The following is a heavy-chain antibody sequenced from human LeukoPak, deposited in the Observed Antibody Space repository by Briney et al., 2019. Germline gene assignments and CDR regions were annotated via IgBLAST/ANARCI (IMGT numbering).Heavy chain of an antibody. D-gene: IGHD2-15*01. CDR3: AKIPPRYCSAGSCYLDY. J-gene: IGHJ4*02. Sequence: GGSLRLSCAASGLTFGDYAMSWVRQAPGKGLEWVSTISSSGRDTYYADSVKGRFSISRDNSKNTLYLQMNSLRAEDTAVFYCAKIPPRYCSAGSCYLDYWGQGTLVTVSS. V-gene: IGHV3-23*01. CDR2: ISSSGRDT. CDR1: GLTFGDYA.